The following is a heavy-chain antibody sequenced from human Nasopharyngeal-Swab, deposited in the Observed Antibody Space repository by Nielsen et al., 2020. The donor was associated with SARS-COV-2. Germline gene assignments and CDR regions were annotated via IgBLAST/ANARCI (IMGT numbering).Heavy chain of an antibody. J-gene: IGHJ4*02. D-gene: IGHD5-24*01. CDR3: APSDGYNALNFDY. Sequence: GESLKISCAASGFTFSSYAMHWVRQAPGKGLEWVAVISYDGSNKYYADSVKGRFTISRDNSKNTLYLQMNSPRAEDTAVYYCAPSDGYNALNFDYWGQGTLVTVSS. CDR2: ISYDGSNK. V-gene: IGHV3-30-3*01. CDR1: GFTFSSYA.